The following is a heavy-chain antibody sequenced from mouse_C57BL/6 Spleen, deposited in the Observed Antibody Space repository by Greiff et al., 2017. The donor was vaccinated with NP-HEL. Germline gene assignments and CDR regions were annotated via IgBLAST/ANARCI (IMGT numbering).Heavy chain of an antibody. CDR1: GYSFTDYN. CDR3: ARGDYGSSPYWYFDV. D-gene: IGHD1-1*01. CDR2: INPNYGTT. V-gene: IGHV1-39*01. J-gene: IGHJ1*03. Sequence: VQLKESGPELVKPGASVKISCKASGYSFTDYNMNWVKQSNGKSLEWIGVINPNYGTTSYNQKFKGKATLTVDQSSSTAYMQLNSLTSEDSAVYYCARGDYGSSPYWYFDVWGTGTTVTVSS.